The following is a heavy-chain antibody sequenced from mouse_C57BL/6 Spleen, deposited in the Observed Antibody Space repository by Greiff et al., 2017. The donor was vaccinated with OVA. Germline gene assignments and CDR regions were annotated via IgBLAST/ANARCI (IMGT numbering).Heavy chain of an antibody. Sequence: VQLQQSGPELVKPGASVKMSCKASGYTFTDYNMHWVKQSHGKSLEWIGYINPNNGGTSYNQKFKGKATLTVNKSSSTAYMELRSLTSEDSAVYYCAPYDYDGGYYFDYWGQGTTLTVSS. CDR1: GYTFTDYN. CDR2: INPNNGGT. D-gene: IGHD2-4*01. J-gene: IGHJ2*01. CDR3: APYDYDGGYYFDY. V-gene: IGHV1-22*01.